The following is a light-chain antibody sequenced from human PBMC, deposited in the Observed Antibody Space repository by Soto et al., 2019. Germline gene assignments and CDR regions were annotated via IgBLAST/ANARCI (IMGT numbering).Light chain of an antibody. CDR2: ETS. CDR3: QESYSTPLT. J-gene: IGKJ4*01. Sequence: DIQMAQSPSSLSASVGDRVTITCRAGQNIAKYLNWYQQKPGKAPLLLIYETSKLEIGVPSRFAGSGSGTDFTLTISSLQPEDFATYYCQESYSTPLTFGGGTKVDIK. CDR1: QNIAKY. V-gene: IGKV1-39*01.